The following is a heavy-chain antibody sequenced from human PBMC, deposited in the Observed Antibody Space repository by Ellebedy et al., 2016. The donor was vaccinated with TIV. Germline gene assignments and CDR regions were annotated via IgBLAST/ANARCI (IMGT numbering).Heavy chain of an antibody. CDR3: ARGYDILTGYHYFDY. D-gene: IGHD3-9*01. Sequence: AASVKVSCKASGGTFSSHAINWVRLAPGQGLEWIGGIIPFFGTTRNAQAFQGRVTITADESTSTAYMEVSSLRSEDTAGYYCARGYDILTGYHYFDYWGQGTLVTVSS. CDR1: GGTFSSHA. CDR2: IIPFFGTT. V-gene: IGHV1-69*13. J-gene: IGHJ4*02.